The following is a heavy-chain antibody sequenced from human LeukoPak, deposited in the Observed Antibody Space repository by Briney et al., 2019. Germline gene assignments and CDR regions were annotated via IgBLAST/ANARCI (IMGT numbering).Heavy chain of an antibody. CDR2: IISNGVGT. CDR1: GFTFSSYA. CDR3: ARVGRRWLQKNWIKPGYFDL. J-gene: IGHJ2*01. Sequence: QPGGSLRLSCAASGFTFSSYAMHWVRQAPGKGLEYVAAIISNGVGTFYTNSVKGRFTISRDNAKNSLYLQMNSLRAEDTAVYYCARVGRRWLQKNWIKPGYFDLWGRGTLVTVSS. V-gene: IGHV3-64*01. D-gene: IGHD5-24*01.